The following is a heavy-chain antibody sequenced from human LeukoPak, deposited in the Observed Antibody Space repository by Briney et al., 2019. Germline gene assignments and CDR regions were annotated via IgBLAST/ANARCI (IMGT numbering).Heavy chain of an antibody. CDR3: ANSLPQMGSGWYFDY. D-gene: IGHD6-19*01. J-gene: IGHJ4*02. CDR2: VSYDGSNK. CDR1: GFTFSSYG. V-gene: IGHV3-30*18. Sequence: GRSLRLSCAASGFTFSSYGMHGVRQAPGKGLEWVAVVSYDGSNKYYADSVKGRFTISRDNSKNTLYLQMNTLRAEDTAVYYCANSLPQMGSGWYFDYWGQGALVTVSS.